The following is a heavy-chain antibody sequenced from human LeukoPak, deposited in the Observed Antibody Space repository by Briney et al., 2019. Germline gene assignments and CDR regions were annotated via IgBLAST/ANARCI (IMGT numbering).Heavy chain of an antibody. V-gene: IGHV1-69*13. CDR1: GGTFTSYA. Sequence: ASVKVSCQPSGGTFTSYAIIWLRQAPGQGLDWVGKIIPISGTTNYAQKFQGRVTFSADESTSTAYMELSSLRSEDTAVYYCARKLRLGGNWFDPWGQGTLVTVSS. D-gene: IGHD1-26*01. J-gene: IGHJ5*02. CDR2: IIPISGTT. CDR3: ARKLRLGGNWFDP.